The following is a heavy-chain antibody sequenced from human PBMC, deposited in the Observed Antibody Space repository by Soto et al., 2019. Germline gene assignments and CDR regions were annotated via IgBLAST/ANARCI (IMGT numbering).Heavy chain of an antibody. Sequence: SXRVXGXTLTELSMHWVRQAPGKGLEWMGGFDPEDGETIYAQKFQGRVTMTEDTSTDTAYMELSSLRSVDTATYYCAHKGVAAARLFDYWGQGTLVTVSS. CDR1: GXTLTELS. V-gene: IGHV1-24*01. CDR3: AHKGVAAARLFDY. D-gene: IGHD6-13*01. CDR2: FDPEDGET. J-gene: IGHJ4*02.